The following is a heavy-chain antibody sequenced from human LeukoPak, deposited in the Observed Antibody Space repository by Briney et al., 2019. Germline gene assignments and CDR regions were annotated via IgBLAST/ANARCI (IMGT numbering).Heavy chain of an antibody. CDR1: GYTFTGYY. CDR3: ARDLLGGKDYYGLGDNFDY. V-gene: IGHV1-2*02. J-gene: IGHJ4*02. D-gene: IGHD3-10*01. Sequence: ASVKVSCKASGYTFTGYYMHWVRQAPGQGLEWMGWINPNSGGTNYAQKFQGRVTMTRDTSISTACMELSRLRSDDTAVYYCARDLLGGKDYYGLGDNFDYWGQGTLVTVSS. CDR2: INPNSGGT.